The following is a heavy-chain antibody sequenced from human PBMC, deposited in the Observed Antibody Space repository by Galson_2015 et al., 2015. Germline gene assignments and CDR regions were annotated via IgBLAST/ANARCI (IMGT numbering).Heavy chain of an antibody. CDR3: AREGGTVVD. V-gene: IGHV1-46*01. J-gene: IGHJ4*02. D-gene: IGHD4-23*01. CDR2: INPSGATT. Sequence: SVKVSCKASGYTFTSYYMHWVRQAPGQGLEWMGVINPSGATTNYAQKFQGRVTMTRDTSTTTVYMELSSLRSEDTAVYYCAREGGTVVDWGQGTQVTVSS. CDR1: GYTFTSYY.